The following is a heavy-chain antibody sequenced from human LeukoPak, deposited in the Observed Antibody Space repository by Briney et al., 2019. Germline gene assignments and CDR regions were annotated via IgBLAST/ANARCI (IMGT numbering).Heavy chain of an antibody. CDR2: IYTSGST. CDR3: ARLRDSNNWYAVDY. D-gene: IGHD6-13*01. Sequence: SETLSLTCTVPGGSISSYYWSWIRQPAGKGLEWIGRIYTSGSTNYNPSLKSRVTISVDMSKNQFSLKLNSVTAADTAVYYCARLRDSNNWYAVDYWGQGTLVTVSS. V-gene: IGHV4-4*07. J-gene: IGHJ4*02. CDR1: GGSISSYY.